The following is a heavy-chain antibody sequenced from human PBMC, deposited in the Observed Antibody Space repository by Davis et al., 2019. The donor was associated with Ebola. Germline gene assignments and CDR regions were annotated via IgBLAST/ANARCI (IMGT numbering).Heavy chain of an antibody. D-gene: IGHD3-3*01. CDR3: ARSGLSFGVVKYHYGMDV. CDR1: VITFSSYA. V-gene: IGHV3-23*01. CDR2: ISGSGGTT. Sequence: GESLKISCTDSVITFSSYAMTWVRQAPGKGLEWVSAISGSGGTTYYAGSVKGRLTVSRDNSKKTMYLQMNSLRAEDTAVYYCARSGLSFGVVKYHYGMDVWGKGTTVTVSS. J-gene: IGHJ6*04.